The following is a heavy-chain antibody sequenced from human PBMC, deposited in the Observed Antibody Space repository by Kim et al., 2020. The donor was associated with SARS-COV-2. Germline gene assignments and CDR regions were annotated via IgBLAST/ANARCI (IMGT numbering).Heavy chain of an antibody. CDR3: AKDIKSRRANKLYYYGMGV. CDR2: ISWNSGSI. D-gene: IGHD5-12*01. Sequence: GGSLRLSCAASGFTFDDYAMHWVRQAPGKGLEWVSGISWNSGSIGYADSVKGRFTISRDNAKNSLYLQMNSLRAEDTALYYCAKDIKSRRANKLYYYGMGVWGQGTTVTVSS. CDR1: GFTFDDYA. J-gene: IGHJ6*01. V-gene: IGHV3-9*01.